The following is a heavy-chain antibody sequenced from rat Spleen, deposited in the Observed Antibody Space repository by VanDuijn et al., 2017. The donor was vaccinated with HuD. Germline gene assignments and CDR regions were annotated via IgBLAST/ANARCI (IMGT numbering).Heavy chain of an antibody. CDR3: TTDGQGARFAY. D-gene: IGHD5-1*01. CDR2: ISFDGGIT. Sequence: EVHLVESGGGLVQPGRSLKLSCAASGFTFSDYYMAWVRQAPKKGLEWVAYISFDGGITYYRDSVKGRFTISRDNAKSTLYLQMDSLRSEDTATYYCTTDGQGARFAYWGQGTLVTVSS. CDR1: GFTFSDYY. J-gene: IGHJ3*01. V-gene: IGHV5-20*01.